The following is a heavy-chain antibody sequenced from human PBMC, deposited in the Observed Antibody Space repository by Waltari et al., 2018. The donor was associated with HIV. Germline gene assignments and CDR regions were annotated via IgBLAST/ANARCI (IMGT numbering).Heavy chain of an antibody. J-gene: IGHJ4*02. CDR3: ARGGVGSFDY. CDR2: IHSDGSRT. Sequence: EVQLVESGGGLVQPGGSLRLSCAASGFSFSSYWMHWVRQAPGKGLVWVSRIHSDGSRTTYADSVKGRFTISRDNAKNTVYLQMNSLRGEDTAVYYCARGGVGSFDYWGQGLLVTVAS. D-gene: IGHD2-8*02. CDR1: GFSFSSYW. V-gene: IGHV3-74*01.